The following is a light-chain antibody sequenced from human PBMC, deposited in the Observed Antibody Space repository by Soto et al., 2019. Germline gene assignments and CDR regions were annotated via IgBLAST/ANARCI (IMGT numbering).Light chain of an antibody. J-gene: IGKJ4*01. CDR1: QSVSSN. Sequence: EIVMTQSPATLSVSPGERATLSCRASQSVSSNLAWYQQKPGQAPRLLIFGASTRPTGIPARFSGSGSGTEFTLTISSLQSEDFAVYYCQQYYNWPPLTFGGGTKVEIK. V-gene: IGKV3-15*01. CDR2: GAS. CDR3: QQYYNWPPLT.